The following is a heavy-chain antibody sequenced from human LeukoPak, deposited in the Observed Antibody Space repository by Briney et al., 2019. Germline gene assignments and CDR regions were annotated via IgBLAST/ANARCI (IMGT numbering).Heavy chain of an antibody. V-gene: IGHV4-34*01. CDR1: GGSFSGHF. CDR2: INHSGST. J-gene: IGHJ5*02. Sequence: PSETLSLTCAVYGGSFSGHFWIWIRQPPGKGLEWIGEINHSGSTNYNPSLKSRVTISVDTSKNQFSLKLKSVTAADTAVYYCARGGRGEPTARRFKPGNWSDPWGQGTLVTVFS. D-gene: IGHD3-10*01. CDR3: ARGGRGEPTARRFKPGNWSDP.